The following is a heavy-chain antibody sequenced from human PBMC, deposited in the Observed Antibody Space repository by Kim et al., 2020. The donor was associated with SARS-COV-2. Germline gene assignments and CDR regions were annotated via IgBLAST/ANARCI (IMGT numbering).Heavy chain of an antibody. V-gene: IGHV1-18*01. J-gene: IGHJ4*01. CDR1: GYSFSNYG. D-gene: IGHD3-22*01. CDR2: ISSNSGHT. CDR3: APYYDSNSYRGQWD. Sequence: ASVKVSCQASGYSFSNYGLVWARQAPGQSLEWMGWISSNSGHTKYAQNVQGRVTLTTDTSTNTGYLELSSLRSDDTAVYYCAPYYDSNSYRGQWDWGQGT.